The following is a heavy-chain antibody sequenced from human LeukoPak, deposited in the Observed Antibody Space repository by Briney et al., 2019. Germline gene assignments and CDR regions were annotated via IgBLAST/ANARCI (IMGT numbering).Heavy chain of an antibody. V-gene: IGHV4-4*07. CDR3: ARDPEVDTGTGPRFDY. D-gene: IGHD5-18*01. Sequence: SETLSLTCTVSGVSISSFYWSWIRQPAGKGLEWIGRIYTSGSTNYNPSLKSRVTVSVDTSKNQFSLNLNSVTAADTAVYYCARDPEVDTGTGPRFDYWGQGTLVTVSS. CDR1: GVSISSFY. CDR2: IYTSGST. J-gene: IGHJ4*02.